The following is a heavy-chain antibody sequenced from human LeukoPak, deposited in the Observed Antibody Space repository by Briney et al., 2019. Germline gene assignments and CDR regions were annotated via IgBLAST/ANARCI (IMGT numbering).Heavy chain of an antibody. CDR3: TTGPSFGYEW. CDR2: IKTDGRTT. Sequence: GGSLRLSCAASGMTFSNHWMHWVRQAPGKGLVWVSLIKTDGRTTIYADSVKGRFTISRDDGMSTLYLQMNSLRAEDTAIYYCTTGPSFGYEWWGQGTVVTVSS. J-gene: IGHJ4*02. CDR1: GMTFSNHW. D-gene: IGHD3-22*01. V-gene: IGHV3-74*01.